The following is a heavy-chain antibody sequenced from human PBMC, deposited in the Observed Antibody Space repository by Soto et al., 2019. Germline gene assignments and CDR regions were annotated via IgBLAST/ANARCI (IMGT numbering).Heavy chain of an antibody. Sequence: EVQLVESGGGLIQPGGSLRLSCAASGFTVSSDYMSWVRQAPGKGLEWVSVIYSGGGTFYADSVKGRFTISRDNSKNTVYVPMSNLRAEDTAVYYCVDDTWAYWGQGTLVPVSS. D-gene: IGHD1-1*01. J-gene: IGHJ4*02. V-gene: IGHV3-53*01. CDR1: GFTVSSDY. CDR3: VDDTWAY. CDR2: IYSGGGT.